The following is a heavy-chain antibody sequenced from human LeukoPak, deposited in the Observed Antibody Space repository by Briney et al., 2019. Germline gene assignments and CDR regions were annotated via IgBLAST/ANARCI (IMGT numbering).Heavy chain of an antibody. CDR3: VRGRRDASLAPAGDHVDYYYYYMDV. D-gene: IGHD6-13*01. V-gene: IGHV4-4*07. CDR2: IYTSGST. CDR1: GGSISSYY. Sequence: PSETLSLTCTVSGGSISSYYWSWIRQPAGKGLEWIGRIYTSGSTNYNPSLKSRVTMSVDTSKNQFSLKLSSVTAADTAVYYCVRGRRDASLAPAGDHVDYYYYYMDVWGKGTTVTISS. J-gene: IGHJ6*03.